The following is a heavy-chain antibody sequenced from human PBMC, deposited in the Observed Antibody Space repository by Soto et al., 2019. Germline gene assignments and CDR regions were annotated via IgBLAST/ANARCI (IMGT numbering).Heavy chain of an antibody. Sequence: SVKVSCKASGFSFTSSSVQWVRQARGQRLEWIGWIVVGTGHTNYAQKFQERVTISTDMSTNTAYMEGNSLRAEDTAVYYCARDSGYGSGNSVNHYLDCWGRGTLVTVSS. J-gene: IGHJ4*01. D-gene: IGHD3-10*01. CDR3: ARDSGYGSGNSVNHYLDC. CDR2: IVVGTGHT. CDR1: GFSFTSSS. V-gene: IGHV1-58*01.